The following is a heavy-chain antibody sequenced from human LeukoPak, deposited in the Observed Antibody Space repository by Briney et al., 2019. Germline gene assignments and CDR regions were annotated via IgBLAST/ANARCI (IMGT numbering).Heavy chain of an antibody. D-gene: IGHD2-15*01. Sequence: GRSLRLSCAASGFTFSTYAMHWVRQAPGKGLEWVAVISYAGSDKYYADSVKGRVTICRDKSKNTLWLQMNSLRAEDTAVYYCARDFVSAAPASGVSFDYWGQGTLVTVSS. V-gene: IGHV3-30-3*01. CDR2: ISYAGSDK. J-gene: IGHJ4*02. CDR3: ARDFVSAAPASGVSFDY. CDR1: GFTFSTYA.